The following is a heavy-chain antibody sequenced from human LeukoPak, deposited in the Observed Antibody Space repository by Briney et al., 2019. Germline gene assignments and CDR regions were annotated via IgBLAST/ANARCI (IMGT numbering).Heavy chain of an antibody. CDR2: ISGSATGYMT. J-gene: IGHJ4*02. V-gene: IGHV3-23*01. CDR1: GFTFNTYG. CDR3: AKNSGYNWQYFFDY. D-gene: IGHD6-25*01. Sequence: PGGSLRLSCAASGFTFNTYGMSWVRHSPGKGLEWVSAISGSATGYMTNYADSVKGRFTISRDNSKNTLYLQMNSLRAEDVAVYFCAKNSGYNWQYFFDYWGQGTLVTVSS.